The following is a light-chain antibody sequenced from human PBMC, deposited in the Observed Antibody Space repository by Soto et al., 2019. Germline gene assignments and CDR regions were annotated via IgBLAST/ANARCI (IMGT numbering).Light chain of an antibody. V-gene: IGKV1-5*03. CDR3: HQYESYS. J-gene: IGKJ2*03. CDR1: QNVNSL. CDR2: KAS. Sequence: DIQVTQSPSTLSASVGDRVTITCRASQNVNSLLAWYQQKPGKAPKLLIYKASNLESGVPSRFSGSGSGTEFTLTISRLQPDDFATYYCHQYESYSFGQGTKLESK.